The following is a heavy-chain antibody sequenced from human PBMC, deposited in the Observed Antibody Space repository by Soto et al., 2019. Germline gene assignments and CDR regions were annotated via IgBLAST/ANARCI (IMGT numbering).Heavy chain of an antibody. CDR1: GGSISIGGYS. V-gene: IGHV4-30-2*01. D-gene: IGHD6-13*01. CDR3: ARGIAEDGNFDY. Sequence: SETLSLTCAVSGGSISIGGYSLSWIRQPPGKGLEWIGYIYHSGSTYYNPSLKSRVTISVDRSKNQFSLKLSSVTAADTAVYYCARGIAEDGNFDYWGQGKLVTVSS. CDR2: IYHSGST. J-gene: IGHJ4*02.